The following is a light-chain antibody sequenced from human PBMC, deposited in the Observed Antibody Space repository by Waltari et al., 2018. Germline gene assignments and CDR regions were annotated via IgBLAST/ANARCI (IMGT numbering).Light chain of an antibody. CDR3: SSYTSNSTWV. CDR2: DVS. V-gene: IGLV2-14*01. Sequence: QSALTQPASVSGSPGQSITISCTGTSSDVGGYNYVSWYQQHPGKAPKLMIYDVSNRPAGVSSRFSVSKSGRTASLTISGLQAEDEADYYCSSYTSNSTWVFGTGTKVTVL. CDR1: SSDVGGYNY. J-gene: IGLJ1*01.